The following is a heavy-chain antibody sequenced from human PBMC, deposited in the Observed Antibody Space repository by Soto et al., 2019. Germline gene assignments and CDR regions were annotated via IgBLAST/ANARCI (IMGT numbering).Heavy chain of an antibody. Sequence: QVHLVQSGAEVKKPGASVKVSCKASGYTFTSYGIIWVRQAPGQGLEWMGWISANNGHTHYTQKVQGRVTMTTDTSPSTAYMELRSLRSDDTAVYYCARSTDYYGSGSTAFDYWGQGTLVTVSS. J-gene: IGHJ4*02. V-gene: IGHV1-18*01. D-gene: IGHD3-10*01. CDR3: ARSTDYYGSGSTAFDY. CDR1: GYTFTSYG. CDR2: ISANNGHT.